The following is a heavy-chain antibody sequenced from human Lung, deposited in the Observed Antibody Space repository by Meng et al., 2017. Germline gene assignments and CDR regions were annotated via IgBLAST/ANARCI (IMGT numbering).Heavy chain of an antibody. CDR1: GGSISSGGYS. CDR2: ISHSGST. J-gene: IGHJ4*02. CDR3: ARAGYCSGSICYGSFDS. D-gene: IGHD2-15*01. Sequence: QLQLQESGSGLVKPSQTLSLTCAVSGGSISSGGYSWSWIRQPPGKGLEWIGYISHSGSTYYNPSLKNRVTISVDRSKNQFSLRLTSVTAADTAVYSCARAGYCSGSICYGSFDSWGQGTLVTVSS. V-gene: IGHV4-30-2*01.